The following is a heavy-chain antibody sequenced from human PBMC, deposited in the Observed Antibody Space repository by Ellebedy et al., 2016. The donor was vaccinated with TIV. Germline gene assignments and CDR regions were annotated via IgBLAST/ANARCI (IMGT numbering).Heavy chain of an antibody. CDR3: ASFYGDRTV. V-gene: IGHV3-21*01. CDR1: GFTFSSFS. CDR2: IRSSGSHI. D-gene: IGHD4-17*01. J-gene: IGHJ4*02. Sequence: GGSLRLSCAASGFTFSSFSMNWVRQAPGKGLEWVSSIRSSGSHIFYANSVKGRFTISRYNAKNSLYLQMNSLRAEDTAVYYCASFYGDRTVWGQGTLVTVSS.